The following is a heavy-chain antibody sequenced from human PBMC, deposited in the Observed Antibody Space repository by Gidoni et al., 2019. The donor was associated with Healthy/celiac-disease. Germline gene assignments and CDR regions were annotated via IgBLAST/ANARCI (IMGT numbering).Heavy chain of an antibody. CDR2: ISSSSSYI. V-gene: IGHV3-21*01. CDR1: GFPFSSYS. Sequence: EVQLVESGGGLVKPGGSLRLSCAASGFPFSSYSMNWVRQAPGKGLEWVSSISSSSSYIYYADSVKGRFTISRDNAKNSLYLQMNSLRAEDTAVYYCARGEDIVATMLERLPHHYGMDVWGQGTSVTVSS. D-gene: IGHD5-12*01. J-gene: IGHJ6*02. CDR3: ARGEDIVATMLERLPHHYGMDV.